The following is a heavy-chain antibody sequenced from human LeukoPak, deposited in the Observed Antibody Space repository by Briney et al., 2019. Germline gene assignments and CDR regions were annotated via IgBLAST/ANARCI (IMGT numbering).Heavy chain of an antibody. CDR1: GDTFTNYW. D-gene: IGHD6-13*01. CDR3: ARGGVFSSSWFAYFDY. J-gene: IGHJ4*02. CDR2: IYPGDSDT. Sequence: GESLKISCQASGDTFTNYWIAWVRQMPAKGLEWMGIIYPGDSDTRYSPSVEGQVTISVDKSISTAFLQWSSLKASDTAMYYCARGGVFSSSWFAYFDYWGQGTLVTVSS. V-gene: IGHV5-51*01.